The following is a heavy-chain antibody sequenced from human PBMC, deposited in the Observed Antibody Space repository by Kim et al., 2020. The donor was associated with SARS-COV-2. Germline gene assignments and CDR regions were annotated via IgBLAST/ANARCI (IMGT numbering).Heavy chain of an antibody. D-gene: IGHD2-8*02. V-gene: IGHV1-2*04. CDR2: INPNSGGT. CDR1: GYTFTGYY. J-gene: IGHJ5*02. CDR3: ARESSQAGGWFDP. Sequence: ASVKVSCKASGYTFTGYYMHWVRQAPGQGLEWMGWINPNSGGTNYAQKFQGWVTMTRDTSISTAYMELSRLRSDDTAVYYCARESSQAGGWFDPWGQGTLVTVSS.